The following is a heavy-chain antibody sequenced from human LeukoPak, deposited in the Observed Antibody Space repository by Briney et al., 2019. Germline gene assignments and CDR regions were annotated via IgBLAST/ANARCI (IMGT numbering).Heavy chain of an antibody. D-gene: IGHD4-23*01. CDR2: IYFSGGT. V-gene: IGHV4-61*01. CDR3: ARVVNRAWFDP. Sequence: SATLSLPCTVSCGSVSSSSYYWSWIRPPPGKGLEWIGYIYFSGGTNCNPSLKRRVTLSVDTSKNQFSLKLPSVTAADTAVYYCARVVNRAWFDPWGQGTLVTVSS. J-gene: IGHJ5*02. CDR1: CGSVSSSSYY.